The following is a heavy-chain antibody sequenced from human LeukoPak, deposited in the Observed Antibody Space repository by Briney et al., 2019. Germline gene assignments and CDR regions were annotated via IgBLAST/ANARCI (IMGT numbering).Heavy chain of an antibody. D-gene: IGHD3-10*01. CDR3: ARIGEDAFDI. V-gene: IGHV4-31*03. Sequence: SETLSLTCTVSGGSIGSGGYYWSWVRQHPGKGLEWIAYIHYSGNTYYNPSLKSRFIISADTSKNQFSLKLSSVTAADTAVYYCARIGEDAFDIWGQGTMVTVSS. CDR1: GGSIGSGGYY. CDR2: IHYSGNT. J-gene: IGHJ3*02.